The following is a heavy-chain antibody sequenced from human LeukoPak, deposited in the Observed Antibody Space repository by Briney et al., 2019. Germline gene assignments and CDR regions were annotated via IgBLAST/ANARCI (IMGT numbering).Heavy chain of an antibody. D-gene: IGHD3-10*01. Sequence: PGGSLRLSCATSGFTFSSYAMSWVRQAPGKGLEGVSAISGGGVSTYYTDSVKGRFTISRDNSKKPLYLQMHSLRADDTAVYYCAKGWFGESLYYYYMDVWGKGTTVTVSS. CDR1: GFTFSSYA. J-gene: IGHJ6*03. CDR2: ISGGGVST. CDR3: AKGWFGESLYYYYMDV. V-gene: IGHV3-23*01.